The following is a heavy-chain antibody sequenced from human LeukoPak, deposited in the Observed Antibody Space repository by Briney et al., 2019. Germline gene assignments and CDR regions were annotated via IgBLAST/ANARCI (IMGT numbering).Heavy chain of an antibody. Sequence: PGGSLRLSCAASGFTFSSYAMSWVRQAPGKGLEWVSAISGSGGSTYYADSVKGRFTISRDSAKNSLYLQMNSLRVEDTAVYYCARGLPATLLDYWGQGTLVTVSS. CDR3: ARGLPATLLDY. D-gene: IGHD2-2*01. V-gene: IGHV3-23*01. CDR2: ISGSGGST. CDR1: GFTFSSYA. J-gene: IGHJ4*02.